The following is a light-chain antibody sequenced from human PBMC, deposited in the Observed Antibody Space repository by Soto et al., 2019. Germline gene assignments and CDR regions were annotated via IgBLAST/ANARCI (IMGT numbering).Light chain of an antibody. CDR1: QSLILSDERNY. CDR2: EVS. V-gene: IGKV2-30*02. Sequence: VVMTQSPLSLPVTLGQPASISCTSSQSLILSDERNYLGWVQQRPGQSPRGLIYEVSDRDSGVPDRFSGSGSGTDFTLNISRVEAGDLGVYYCMQGTHWPWTFGQGTEVEIK. CDR3: MQGTHWPWT. J-gene: IGKJ1*01.